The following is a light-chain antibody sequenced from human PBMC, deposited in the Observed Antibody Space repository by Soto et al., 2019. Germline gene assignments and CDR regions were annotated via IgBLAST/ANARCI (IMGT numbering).Light chain of an antibody. J-gene: IGKJ5*01. CDR1: QSVGSN. CDR3: KKYNNWPPIT. CDR2: GAS. Sequence: EIVMTQSPATLSVSPGERATLSCRASQSVGSNLAWYQHKPGQAPRLLIYGASTRATGIPARFSGSGSGTDFTLTISTLQSEDFAVYYCKKYNNWPPITFGQGTRLEIK. V-gene: IGKV3-15*01.